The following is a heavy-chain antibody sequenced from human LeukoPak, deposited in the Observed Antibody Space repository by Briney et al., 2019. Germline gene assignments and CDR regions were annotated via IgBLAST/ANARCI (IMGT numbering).Heavy chain of an antibody. CDR1: GFTFSSYS. V-gene: IGHV3-21*01. J-gene: IGHJ4*02. Sequence: GGSLRLSCAASGFTFSSYSMNWVRQAPGKGLEWVSSISSSSSHIYYADSVKGRFTISRDNAKNSLYLQMNSLRAEDTAVYYCARRGCSGGSCYIDYWGQGTLVTVSS. CDR3: ARRGCSGGSCYIDY. CDR2: ISSSSSHI. D-gene: IGHD2-15*01.